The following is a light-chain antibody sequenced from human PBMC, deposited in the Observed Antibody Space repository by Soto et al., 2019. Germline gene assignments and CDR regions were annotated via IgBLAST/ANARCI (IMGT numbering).Light chain of an antibody. J-gene: IGKJ1*01. CDR2: DAS. V-gene: IGKV3-11*01. CDR1: QSVSSY. Sequence: EIVLTQSPATLSLSPGERATLSCRASQSVSSYLAWYQQKPGQAPRLLIYDASNRATGIPARFSGSGSETDFTLTISSLEPEDFAIYYCQQRRYWPVTFGQGTKVESK. CDR3: QQRRYWPVT.